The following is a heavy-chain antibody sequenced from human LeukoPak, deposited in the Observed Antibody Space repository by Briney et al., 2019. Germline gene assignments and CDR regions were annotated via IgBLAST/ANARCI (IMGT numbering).Heavy chain of an antibody. D-gene: IGHD2-21*02. CDR1: GGSISSYY. Sequence: SETLSLTCTVSGGSISSYYWSWIRQPPGKGLEWVGYMYYSGTINYNPSLKSRVTISVDTSKNQFSLKLSSVTPADTAMYYCARAWATDYFDYWGQGTLVTVSS. V-gene: IGHV4-59*01. CDR3: ARAWATDYFDY. J-gene: IGHJ4*02. CDR2: MYYSGTI.